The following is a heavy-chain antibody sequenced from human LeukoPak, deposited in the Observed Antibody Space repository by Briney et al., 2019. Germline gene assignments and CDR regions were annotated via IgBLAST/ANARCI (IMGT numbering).Heavy chain of an antibody. CDR2: IYSSGST. Sequence: SSETLSLTCTVSGGSISNYYWSWIRQPPGKGLEWIGYIYSSGSTNYNPSLKSRVTISVDTSKNQFSLKLSSVTAADSAVYYCARHRYYSGPGTEWGLFDYWGRGTLVSVSS. D-gene: IGHD3-10*01. CDR1: GGSISNYY. J-gene: IGHJ4*02. V-gene: IGHV4-59*08. CDR3: ARHRYYSGPGTEWGLFDY.